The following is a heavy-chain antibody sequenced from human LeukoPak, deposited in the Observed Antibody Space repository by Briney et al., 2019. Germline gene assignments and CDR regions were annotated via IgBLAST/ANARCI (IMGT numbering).Heavy chain of an antibody. CDR3: ARGRGSHPFDAFDI. Sequence: ASVKVSCKASGYTFTSYGISWVRQAPGQGLEWMGWINPNSGGTNYAQKFQGRVTMTRDTSISTAYMELSRLRSDDTAVYYCARGRGSHPFDAFDIWGQGTMVTVSS. CDR2: INPNSGGT. V-gene: IGHV1-2*02. CDR1: GYTFTSYG. D-gene: IGHD3-16*01. J-gene: IGHJ3*02.